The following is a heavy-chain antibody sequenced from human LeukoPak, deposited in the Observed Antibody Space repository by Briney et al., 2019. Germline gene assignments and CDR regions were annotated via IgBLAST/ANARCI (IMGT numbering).Heavy chain of an antibody. Sequence: GWSLRHSFASSGFTFRSYGMHGVRQAPCKGLAGVAVISYDGSNKYYADSVNGRFTISRDNSKNTLYLQMNSLRAEDTAVYYCAKERTSDYCGMDVWGQGTTVTVSS. V-gene: IGHV3-30*18. CDR2: ISYDGSNK. CDR3: AKERTSDYCGMDV. J-gene: IGHJ6*02. CDR1: GFTFRSYG.